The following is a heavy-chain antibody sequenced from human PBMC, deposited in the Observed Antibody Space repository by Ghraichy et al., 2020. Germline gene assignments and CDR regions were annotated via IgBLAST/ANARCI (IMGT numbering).Heavy chain of an antibody. J-gene: IGHJ5*02. CDR2: IYPGDSET. CDR3: ARRKASTTLTRAANWFDP. CDR1: GYSFTSYW. Sequence: GESLNISCKGIGYSFTSYWIVWVRQMPGKGLEWIGIIYPGDSETKYSPSFRGQVTISADKSISTAYLHWNSLKASDTATYYCARRKASTTLTRAANWFDPWGQGTLVTVSS. V-gene: IGHV5-51*01. D-gene: IGHD4-11*01.